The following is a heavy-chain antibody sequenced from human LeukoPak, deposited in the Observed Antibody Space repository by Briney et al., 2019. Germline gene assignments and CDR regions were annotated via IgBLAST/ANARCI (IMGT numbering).Heavy chain of an antibody. CDR1: GFTFSSYS. V-gene: IGHV3-48*01. D-gene: IGHD3-16*02. CDR2: ISSSSSTI. Sequence: GGSLRLSCAASGFTFSSYSMNWVRQAPGKGLEWVSYISSSSSTIYYADSVKGRFTISRDNSKNTLYLQMNSLRAEDTAVYYCAKAAGIMITFGGVIVPPYYFDYWGQGTLVTVSS. J-gene: IGHJ4*02. CDR3: AKAAGIMITFGGVIVPPYYFDY.